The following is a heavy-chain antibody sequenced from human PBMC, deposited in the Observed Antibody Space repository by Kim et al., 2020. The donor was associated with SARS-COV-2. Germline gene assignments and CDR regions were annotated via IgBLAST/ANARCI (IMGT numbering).Heavy chain of an antibody. J-gene: IGHJ4*02. Sequence: GGSLRLSCAASGFTVSSNYMSWVRQAPGKGLELVSAIYSGGSTYYADSVKGRFTISRDNSKITLYLQMNSLRAEDTAVYYCAREGWENYWGQGTLVTVSS. CDR2: IYSGGST. CDR1: GFTVSSNY. CDR3: AREGWENY. V-gene: IGHV3-53*01. D-gene: IGHD1-26*01.